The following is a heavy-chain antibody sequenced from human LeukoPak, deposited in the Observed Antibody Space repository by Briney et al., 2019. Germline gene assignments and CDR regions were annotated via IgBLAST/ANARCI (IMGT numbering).Heavy chain of an antibody. CDR3: AKVPSYYGSGSAFDY. V-gene: IGHV3-23*01. CDR1: GFTFSSYA. Sequence: GGSLRLSCAASGFTFSSYAMSWVRQAPGKGLEWVSAISGSRSYTYYADSAKGRFTISRDNSKNTLYLQMNSLRAEDTAVYYCAKVPSYYGSGSAFDYWGQGTLVTVSS. CDR2: ISGSRSYT. D-gene: IGHD3-10*01. J-gene: IGHJ4*02.